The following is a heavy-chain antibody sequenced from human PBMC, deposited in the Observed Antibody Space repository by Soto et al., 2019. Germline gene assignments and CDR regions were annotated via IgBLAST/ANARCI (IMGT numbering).Heavy chain of an antibody. CDR3: ASTLSYYYGMDV. Sequence: GESLKISCKGSGYSFTSYWISWVRQMPGKGLEWMGRIDPSDSYTNYSPSFQGHVTISADKSISTAYLQWSSLKASDTAMYYCASTLSYYYGMDVWGQGTTVTSP. V-gene: IGHV5-10-1*01. CDR2: IDPSDSYT. CDR1: GYSFTSYW. J-gene: IGHJ6*02.